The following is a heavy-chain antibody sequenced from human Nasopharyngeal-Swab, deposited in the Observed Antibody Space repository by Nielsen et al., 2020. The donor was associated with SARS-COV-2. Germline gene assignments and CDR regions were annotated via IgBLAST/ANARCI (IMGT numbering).Heavy chain of an antibody. CDR1: GFTFGNYW. CDR2: IKEDGSEK. CDR3: ARLPRNNWRLDS. D-gene: IGHD1-20*01. V-gene: IGHV3-7*03. J-gene: IGHJ4*02. Sequence: GGSLRLSCAASGFTFGNYWMSLVRQAPGKRLEWVANIKEDGSEKDYVDSVKGRFTISRDNIKNSLYLQMNSLRVEDTAVYFCARLPRNNWRLDSWGQGILVTVSS.